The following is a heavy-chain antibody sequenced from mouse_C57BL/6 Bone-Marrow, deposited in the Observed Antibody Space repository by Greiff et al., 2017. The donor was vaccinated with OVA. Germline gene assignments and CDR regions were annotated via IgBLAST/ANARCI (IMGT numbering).Heavy chain of an antibody. CDR3: ARGPITTVPSPYWYFDV. Sequence: VQLQQSGAELVKPGASVKMSCKASGYTFTTYPIEWMKQNHGKSLEWIGNFHPYNDDTTYNEKFKGKATLTVEKSSSTVYLELSRLTSDDSAVYYCARGPITTVPSPYWYFDVWGTGTTVTVSS. V-gene: IGHV1-47*01. J-gene: IGHJ1*03. D-gene: IGHD1-1*01. CDR1: GYTFTTYP. CDR2: FHPYNDDT.